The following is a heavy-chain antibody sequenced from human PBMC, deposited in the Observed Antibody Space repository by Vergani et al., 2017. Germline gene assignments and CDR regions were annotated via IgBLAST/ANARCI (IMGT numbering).Heavy chain of an antibody. CDR3: ARDGGCSTMVRGVFDP. J-gene: IGHJ5*02. V-gene: IGHV4-34*01. D-gene: IGHD3-10*01. Sequence: QVQLQQWGAGLLKPSETLSLTCAVYGGSFSGYYWGWIRQPPGKGLEWIGSIYHSGSTYYNPSLKSRVTISVDTSKNQFSLKLSSVTAADTAVYYCARDGGCSTMVRGVFDPWGQGTLVTVSS. CDR1: GGSFSGYY. CDR2: IYHSGST.